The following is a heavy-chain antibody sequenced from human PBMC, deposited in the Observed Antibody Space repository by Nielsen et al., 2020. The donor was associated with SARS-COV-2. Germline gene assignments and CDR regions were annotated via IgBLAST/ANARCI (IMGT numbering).Heavy chain of an antibody. V-gene: IGHV3-30-3*01. D-gene: IGHD2-2*01. CDR3: ARSGLIVVVPARIRDNWFDP. J-gene: IGHJ5*02. Sequence: VRQMPGKGLEWVAVISYDGSNKYYADSVKGRFTISRDNSKNTLYLQMNSLRSEDTAVHYCARSGLIVVVPARIRDNWFDPWGQGTLVTVSS. CDR2: ISYDGSNK.